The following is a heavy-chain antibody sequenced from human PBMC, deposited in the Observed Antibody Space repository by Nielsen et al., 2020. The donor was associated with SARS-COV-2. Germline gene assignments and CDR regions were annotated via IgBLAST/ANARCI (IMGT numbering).Heavy chain of an antibody. Sequence: ASVKVSCKASGYTFTSYGISWVRQAPGQGLEWMGWISAYNGSTNYAQKLQGRVTMTTDTSTSTAYMELRSLRSDDTAVYYCARGSGSGWVTRTPPYFDYWGQGTLVTVSS. CDR2: ISAYNGST. V-gene: IGHV1-18*01. J-gene: IGHJ4*02. D-gene: IGHD6-19*01. CDR1: GYTFTSYG. CDR3: ARGSGSGWVTRTPPYFDY.